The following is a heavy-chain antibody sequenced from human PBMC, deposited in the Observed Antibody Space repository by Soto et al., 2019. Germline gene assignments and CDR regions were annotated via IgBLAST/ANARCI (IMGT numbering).Heavy chain of an antibody. D-gene: IGHD1-1*01. J-gene: IGHJ4*02. Sequence: EVQLVESGGGLVQPGGSLRLSCAASGFMFSSHWMHWVRQAPGKGLVWVSRISSDGSNTNYADSVKGRFTISRDNARNTLFLQMNSLTAEDTAVYYCARRTDAYNWADYCGQGTLVTVSS. CDR1: GFMFSSHW. CDR2: ISSDGSNT. CDR3: ARRTDAYNWADY. V-gene: IGHV3-74*02.